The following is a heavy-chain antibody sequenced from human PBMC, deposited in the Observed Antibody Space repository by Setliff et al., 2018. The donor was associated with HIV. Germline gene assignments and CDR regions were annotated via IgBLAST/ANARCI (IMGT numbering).Heavy chain of an antibody. Sequence: GGSLRLSCAASGFRFRNYGMNWVRQAPGKGPEWVPSVSGGSDFIYYADSVKGRFTIARDDAKNSLYLQMNRLRADDTALYYCTRVGSSVWTPFDYWGQGTLVTVSS. J-gene: IGHJ4*02. D-gene: IGHD6-19*01. CDR3: TRVGSSVWTPFDY. V-gene: IGHV3-21*01. CDR2: VSGGSDFI. CDR1: GFRFRNYG.